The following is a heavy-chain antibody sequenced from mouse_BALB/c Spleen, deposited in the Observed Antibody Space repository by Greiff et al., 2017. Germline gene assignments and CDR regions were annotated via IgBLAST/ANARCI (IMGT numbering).Heavy chain of an antibody. CDR3: ARRTYLAWFAY. CDR2: IDPSDSYT. V-gene: IGHV1-69*02. CDR1: GYTFTSYW. Sequence: QVHVKQPGAELVKPGASVKLSCKASGYTFTSYWMHWVKQRPGQGLEWIGEIDPSDSYTNYNQKFKGKATLTVDKSSSTAYMQLSSLTSEDSAVYYCARRTYLAWFAYWGQGTLVTVSA. J-gene: IGHJ3*01. D-gene: IGHD5-1*01.